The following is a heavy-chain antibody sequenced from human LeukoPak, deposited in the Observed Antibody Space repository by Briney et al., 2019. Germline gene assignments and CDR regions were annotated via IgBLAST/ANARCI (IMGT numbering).Heavy chain of an antibody. V-gene: IGHV3-33*01. D-gene: IGHD1-26*01. CDR3: ARDLVNFDN. Sequence: GGSLRLSCAASGFNFSTYGMHWVRQAPGKGLEWVAVIWYDGSQRYYTDSVKGRFTISRDNSKNTLYLQMNSLRAEDTAVYYCARDLVNFDNWGQGSLVTVSS. CDR2: IWYDGSQR. CDR1: GFNFSTYG. J-gene: IGHJ4*02.